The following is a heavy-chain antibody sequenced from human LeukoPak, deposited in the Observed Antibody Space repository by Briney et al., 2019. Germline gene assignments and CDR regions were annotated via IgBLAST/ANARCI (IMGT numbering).Heavy chain of an antibody. V-gene: IGHV3-30*04. CDR3: ARSYYDYVWGSYRYMVDY. CDR2: ISYDGSNK. Sequence: PGGSLRLSCAASGFTFSSYAMHWVRQAPGKGLEWVAVISYDGSNKYYADSVKGRFTISRDNSKNTLYLQMNSLRAEDTAVYYCARSYYDYVWGSYRYMVDYWGQGTLVTVSS. D-gene: IGHD3-16*02. J-gene: IGHJ4*02. CDR1: GFTFSSYA.